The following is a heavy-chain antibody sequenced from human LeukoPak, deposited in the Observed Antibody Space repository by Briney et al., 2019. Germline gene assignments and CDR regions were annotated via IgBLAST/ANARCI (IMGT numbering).Heavy chain of an antibody. Sequence: MASETLSLTCTVSGGSISSSSYYWGWIRQPPGKGLEWIGSIYYSGSTYYNPSLKSRVTISVDTSKNQFSLKLSSVTAADTAVYYCARDKGSGSYFGHFGMDLWGQGTTVTVSS. CDR2: IYYSGST. V-gene: IGHV4-39*02. D-gene: IGHD1-26*01. CDR3: ARDKGSGSYFGHFGMDL. J-gene: IGHJ6*02. CDR1: GGSISSSSYY.